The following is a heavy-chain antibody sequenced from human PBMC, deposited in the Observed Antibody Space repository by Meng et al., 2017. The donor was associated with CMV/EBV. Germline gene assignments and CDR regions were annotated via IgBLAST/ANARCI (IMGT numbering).Heavy chain of an antibody. J-gene: IGHJ5*02. Sequence: GRLRLRCGGVLKRPGTLALASGYYGGSFCSYYWSWFRQPPGKGLHESGEINHSGSTNTNPSLKSRVTISVDTSKNQFSVKLSSVTAADKDVYYCARGSRRLPRFIWFDPWGQGTLVTVSS. CDR2: INHSGST. V-gene: IGHV4-34*01. CDR1: GGSFCSYY. CDR3: ARGSRRLPRFIWFDP. D-gene: IGHD3-3*01.